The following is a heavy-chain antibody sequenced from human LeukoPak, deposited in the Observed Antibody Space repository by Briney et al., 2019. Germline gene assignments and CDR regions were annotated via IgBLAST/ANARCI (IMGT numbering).Heavy chain of an antibody. D-gene: IGHD6-6*01. V-gene: IGHV3-33*01. J-gene: IGHJ6*02. CDR2: IWYDGSNK. Sequence: GGSLRLSCAASGFTFSGYGMHWVRQAPGKGLEWVAVIWYDGSNKYYADSVKGRFTISRDNSKNTLYLQMNSLRVEDTAVYYCARVGPPRQQEYYYGMDVWGQGTTVTVSS. CDR3: ARVGPPRQQEYYYGMDV. CDR1: GFTFSGYG.